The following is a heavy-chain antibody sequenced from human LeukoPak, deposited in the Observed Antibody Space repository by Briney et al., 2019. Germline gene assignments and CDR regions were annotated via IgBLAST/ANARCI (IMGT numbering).Heavy chain of an antibody. CDR1: GYTFTGYY. V-gene: IGHV1-2*02. J-gene: IGHJ4*02. D-gene: IGHD3-22*01. CDR2: INPNSGGT. CDR3: ARELYYYDSSGYLSVDY. Sequence: GASVKVSCKASGYTFTGYYMHWVRQAPGQGLEWMGWINPNSGGTNYAQKFQGRVTMTRDMSTSTVYMELSSLRPEDTAVYYCARELYYYDSSGYLSVDYWGQGTLVTVSS.